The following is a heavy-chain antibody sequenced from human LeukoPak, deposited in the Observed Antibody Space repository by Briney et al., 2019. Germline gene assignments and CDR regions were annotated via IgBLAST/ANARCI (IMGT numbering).Heavy chain of an antibody. Sequence: GGSLRLSCAASGFTFSSYGMHWVRQAPGKGLEWVAVISYDGSNKYYADSVKGRFTISRDNSKNTLYLQMNSLRAEDTAVYYCASGWYSSPVVGWFDPWGQGTLVTVSS. J-gene: IGHJ5*02. CDR1: GFTFSSYG. CDR2: ISYDGSNK. CDR3: ASGWYSSPVVGWFDP. D-gene: IGHD6-13*01. V-gene: IGHV3-30*03.